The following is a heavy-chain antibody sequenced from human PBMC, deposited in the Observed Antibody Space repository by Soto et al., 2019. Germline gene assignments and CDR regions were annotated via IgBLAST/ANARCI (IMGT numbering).Heavy chain of an antibody. CDR1: GFNVSSYG. D-gene: IGHD6-13*01. CDR2: ISYDGSNK. CDR3: FHQSIAAAGTFDY. J-gene: IGHJ4*02. V-gene: IGHV3-30*03. Sequence: GGSLTLSYAAPGFNVSSYGMHLFRQAPGKVLEWVAVISYDGSNKYYADSVKGRFTISRDNSKNTLYLQINSLRAEDTAVYYCFHQSIAAAGTFDYWAQGTLVSVSS.